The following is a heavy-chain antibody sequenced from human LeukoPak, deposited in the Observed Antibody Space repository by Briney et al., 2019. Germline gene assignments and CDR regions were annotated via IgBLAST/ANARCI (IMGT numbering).Heavy chain of an antibody. J-gene: IGHJ3*02. V-gene: IGHV3-30*02. CDR2: IRYDGSNK. CDR1: GFTFSSYG. CDR3: AKDALWFGGLLGAFDI. Sequence: TGGSLRLSCAVSGFTFSSYGMQWVRQAPGKGLGWVAFIRYDGSNKYYADSVKGRFTISRDNSKNTLYLQMNSLRAEDTAVYYCAKDALWFGGLLGAFDIWGQGTMVTVSS. D-gene: IGHD3-10*01.